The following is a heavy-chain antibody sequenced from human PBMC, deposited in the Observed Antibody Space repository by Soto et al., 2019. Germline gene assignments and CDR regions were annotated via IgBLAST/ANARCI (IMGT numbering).Heavy chain of an antibody. V-gene: IGHV4-34*01. D-gene: IGHD4-17*01. CDR2: INHSGST. Sequence: SETLSLTCAVYGGSFSGYYWSWIRQPPGKGLEWIGEINHSGSTNYNPSLKSRVTISVDTSKNQFSLKLSSVTAADTAVYYCARMAVNTKIEYWGQGTLVTVSS. CDR1: GGSFSGYY. J-gene: IGHJ4*02. CDR3: ARMAVNTKIEY.